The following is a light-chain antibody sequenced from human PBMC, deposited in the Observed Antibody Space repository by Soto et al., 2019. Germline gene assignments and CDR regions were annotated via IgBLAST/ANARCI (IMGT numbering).Light chain of an antibody. CDR3: QRGYT. J-gene: IGKJ5*01. CDR2: DAS. CDR1: QSVSSN. Sequence: EIVLTQSPAPLSLSPGERATLSCRASQSVSSNLAWYQQKPGQAPRLLIYDASNRATGIPARFSGSGSGTDFTLTISRLEPEDFAVYYCQRGYTFGQGTRLEIK. V-gene: IGKV3-11*01.